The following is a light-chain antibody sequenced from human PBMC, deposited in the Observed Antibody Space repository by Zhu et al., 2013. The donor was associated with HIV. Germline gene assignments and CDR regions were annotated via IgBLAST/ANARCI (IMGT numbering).Light chain of an antibody. V-gene: IGKV1-5*03. CDR2: KAS. CDR3: QQDKTFSWT. Sequence: DIQMTQSPSTLSASVGDRVTITCRASQSISTWLAWYQHKPGKAPXPLISKASSLESGVPSRFTGSGSGTEFTLTINGLQPDDFATYYCQQDKTFSWTFGQGTKVDLK. CDR1: QSISTW. J-gene: IGKJ1*01.